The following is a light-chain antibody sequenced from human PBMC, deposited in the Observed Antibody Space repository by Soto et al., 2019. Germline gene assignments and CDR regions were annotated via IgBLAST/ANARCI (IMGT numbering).Light chain of an antibody. CDR1: QTISSW. CDR3: QHDNSYSEA. J-gene: IGKJ1*01. V-gene: IGKV1-5*03. CDR2: KSS. Sequence: DIQMTQSPSTLSGSVGDRVTITCRASQTISSWLAWYQQKPGKAPKLLIYKSSTLKSGVPSRFSGRGSGTEFTLTISRLQPDDFATYYCQHDNSYSEAFGQGTKVELK.